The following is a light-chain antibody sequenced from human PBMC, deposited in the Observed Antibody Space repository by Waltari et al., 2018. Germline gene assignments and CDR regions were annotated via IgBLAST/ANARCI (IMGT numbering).Light chain of an antibody. V-gene: IGKV1-5*03. CDR3: QQYNSYSLLS. J-gene: IGKJ4*01. CDR2: NAS. CDR1: QRISKW. Sequence: DIQMTQSPSTLSASVGDRVIFSCRASQRISKWLAWYQQKPGKAPKLLIYNASTLESGVPSRFSGSGSGTEFTLTISSLQPDDFATYYCQQYNSYSLLSFGGGTKVEIK.